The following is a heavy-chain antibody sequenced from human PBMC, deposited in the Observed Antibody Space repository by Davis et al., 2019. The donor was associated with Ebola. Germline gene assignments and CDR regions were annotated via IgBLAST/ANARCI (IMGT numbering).Heavy chain of an antibody. D-gene: IGHD3-22*01. CDR3: ARDRNYYDMLYFDY. CDR1: GYTFTSYA. CDR2: IIPIFGTA. V-gene: IGHV1-69*13. Sequence: AASVKVSCKASGYTFTSYAISWVRQAPGQGLEWMGGIIPIFGTANYAQKFQGRVTITADDSTSTAYMELSSLRSEDTAVYYCARDRNYYDMLYFDYWGQGTLVTVSS. J-gene: IGHJ4*02.